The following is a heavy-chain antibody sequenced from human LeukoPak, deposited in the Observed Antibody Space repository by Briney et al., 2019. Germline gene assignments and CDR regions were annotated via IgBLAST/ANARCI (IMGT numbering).Heavy chain of an antibody. J-gene: IGHJ4*02. Sequence: GGPLRLPCAASVFTFDDYAMHWLRHAPGKGLEWVSHISWDGGSTYYADSVKGRFTISRDNSKHSLYLQMNSLRAEDTALYCCAKGGYYDSGGYYHYCDYWDQGTLVNVSS. V-gene: IGHV3-43D*03. CDR2: ISWDGGST. CDR3: AKGGYYDSGGYYHYCDY. CDR1: VFTFDDYA. D-gene: IGHD3-22*01.